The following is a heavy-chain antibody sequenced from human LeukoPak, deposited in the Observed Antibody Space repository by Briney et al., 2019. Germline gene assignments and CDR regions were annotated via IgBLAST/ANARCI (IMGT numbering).Heavy chain of an antibody. D-gene: IGHD6-13*01. CDR1: GFTFSSYA. V-gene: IGHV3-23*01. Sequence: PGGSLRLSCAASGFTFSSYAVSWVRQAPGKGLEWVSAISGSGGSTYYADSMKGRFTISRDNSKNTLYLQMNSLRAEDTAVYYCAKRGYSSSWYGDIDYWGQGTLVTVSS. CDR3: AKRGYSSSWYGDIDY. CDR2: ISGSGGST. J-gene: IGHJ4*02.